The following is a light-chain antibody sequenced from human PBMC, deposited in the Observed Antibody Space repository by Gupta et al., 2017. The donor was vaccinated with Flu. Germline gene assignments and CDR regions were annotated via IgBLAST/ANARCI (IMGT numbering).Light chain of an antibody. CDR2: EGS. J-gene: IGLJ3*02. V-gene: IGLV2-23*01. Sequence: QSALTQPASVSGSPGQSLTISCPGTSRDVGSYNLVSWYQQHPSKAPKLMIYEGSKRPSVVSNRFSCSKSGNTASLTISGLHAEDDADYYCCSYAGSSTLFGGGTKLTVL. CDR1: SRDVGSYNL. CDR3: CSYAGSSTL.